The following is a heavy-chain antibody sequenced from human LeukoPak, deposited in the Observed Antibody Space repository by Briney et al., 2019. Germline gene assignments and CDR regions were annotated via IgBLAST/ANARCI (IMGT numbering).Heavy chain of an antibody. CDR3: ARDPKGDYVWAYYFDF. J-gene: IGHJ4*02. V-gene: IGHV1-69*13. CDR1: GGTFSSYA. CDR2: IIPIFGTA. Sequence: ASVKVSCKASGGTFSSYAISWVRQAPGQGLEWMGGIIPIFGTANYAQKFQGRVTIAADESTSTAYLELSSLRSEDTAVYYCARDPKGDYVWAYYFDFWGQGPLVTVSS. D-gene: IGHD3-16*01.